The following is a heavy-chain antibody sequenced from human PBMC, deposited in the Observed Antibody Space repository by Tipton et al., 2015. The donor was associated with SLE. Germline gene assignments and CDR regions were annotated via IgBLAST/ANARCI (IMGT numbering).Heavy chain of an antibody. CDR2: SSRDGSTT. CDR3: GRGVYSESSVGMDV. D-gene: IGHD6-19*01. V-gene: IGHV3-74*01. J-gene: IGHJ6*02. CDR1: GFTFSSHW. Sequence: SLRLSCAASGFTFSSHWMHWVRQAPGKGLVWISRSSRDGSTTYYTDSVKGRFTISRDNAKNTVYLQMNSLSGDDTAVYYCGRGVYSESSVGMDVWGQGTMVTVSS.